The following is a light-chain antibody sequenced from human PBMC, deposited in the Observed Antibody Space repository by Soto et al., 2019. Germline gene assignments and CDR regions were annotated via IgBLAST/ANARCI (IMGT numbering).Light chain of an antibody. V-gene: IGKV1-5*03. CDR1: QSISTW. J-gene: IGKJ1*01. Sequence: QMTQSPSTLSASVGDTVTITCRASQSISTWLAWYQQKPGKAPKLLIYKASTLESGVPSRFSGSGSGTEFTLTISSLQPDDFATYYCQQYNTYSTFGHGTRVEIK. CDR2: KAS. CDR3: QQYNTYST.